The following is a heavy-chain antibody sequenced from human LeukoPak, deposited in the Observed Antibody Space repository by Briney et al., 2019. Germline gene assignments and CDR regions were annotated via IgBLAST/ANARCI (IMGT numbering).Heavy chain of an antibody. CDR3: ARIDFWSGYSY. V-gene: IGHV4-59*01. Sequence: SETLPLTCTVSGGSISSYYWSWIRQPPGKGLEWIGYIYYSGSTNYNPSLKSRVTISVDTSKNQFSLKLSSVTAADTAVYYCARIDFWSGYSYWGQGTLVTVSS. CDR2: IYYSGST. CDR1: GGSISSYY. J-gene: IGHJ4*02. D-gene: IGHD3-3*01.